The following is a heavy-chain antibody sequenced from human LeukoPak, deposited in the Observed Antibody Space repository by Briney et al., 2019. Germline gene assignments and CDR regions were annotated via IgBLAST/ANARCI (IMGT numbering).Heavy chain of an antibody. V-gene: IGHV3-11*01. CDR3: ARGPRILAAGSYFFDY. CDR2: INVNGGAM. CDR1: GFSFKDYY. D-gene: IGHD6-13*01. J-gene: IGHJ4*02. Sequence: PGGSLRLSCAASGFSFKDYYYSWIRQAPGKGLEWVSFINVNGGAMYYADFVKGRFTISRQNAQNSVYLEMNSLRDEDTAVYYCARGPRILAAGSYFFDYWGQGSLATVSS.